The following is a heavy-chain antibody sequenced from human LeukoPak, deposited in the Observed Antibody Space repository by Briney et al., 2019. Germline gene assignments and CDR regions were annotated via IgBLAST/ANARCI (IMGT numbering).Heavy chain of an antibody. CDR1: GYTFTGYY. D-gene: IGHD2-15*01. J-gene: IGHJ6*03. CDR2: INPNSGGT. CDR3: ARVRKRGYSYYYYMDV. V-gene: IGHV1-2*02. Sequence: ASVKVSCKASGYTFTGYYMHWVRQAPGQGLEWMGWINPNSGGTNYAQKFQGRVTITRDTSISTAYMELSRLRSDDTAVYYCARVRKRGYSYYYYMDVWGKGTTVTVSS.